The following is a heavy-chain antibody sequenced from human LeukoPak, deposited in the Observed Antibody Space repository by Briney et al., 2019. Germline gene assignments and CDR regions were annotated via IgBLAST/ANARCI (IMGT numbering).Heavy chain of an antibody. J-gene: IGHJ4*02. CDR1: GGSITGGVYY. V-gene: IGHV4-31*03. CDR2: IYYSGST. CDR3: ARDVESGWYGGFDY. D-gene: IGHD6-19*01. Sequence: PSETLSLTRTVPGGSITGGVYYSSWIRHHPGNGLEWMWYIYYSGSTYYNPSLKSRVTISVDTSKNQCSLKLSSVTAADTAVYYCARDVESGWYGGFDYWGQGTLVTVSS.